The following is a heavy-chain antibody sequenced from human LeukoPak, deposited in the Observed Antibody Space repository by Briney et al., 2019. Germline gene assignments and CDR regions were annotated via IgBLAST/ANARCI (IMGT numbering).Heavy chain of an antibody. Sequence: GGSLRLSCAASGFTFSSYSMNWVRQAPGKGLEWVSSISSSSIYKYYADSVKGRFTISRDNAKKSLYLQMNSLRAEDTAVYYCARSRYDSSGYYGTIGNWGQGTLVTVSS. V-gene: IGHV3-21*01. CDR1: GFTFSSYS. CDR3: ARSRYDSSGYYGTIGN. D-gene: IGHD3-22*01. J-gene: IGHJ4*02. CDR2: ISSSSIYK.